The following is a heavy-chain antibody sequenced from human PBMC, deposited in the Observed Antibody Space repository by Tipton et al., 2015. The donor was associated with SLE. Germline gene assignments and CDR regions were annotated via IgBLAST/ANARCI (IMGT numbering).Heavy chain of an antibody. V-gene: IGHV4-39*07. CDR2: IYYTGST. CDR3: ARACGSGHQVAFDI. Sequence: TLSLTCTVSGGSIRSSSYYWGWIRQPPGKGLEWIGSIYYTGSTYYNPSLKSRVTISLDTSKNQFSLKLSSVTAADTAVYFCARACGSGHQVAFDIWGQGTLVTVSS. CDR1: GGSIRSSSYY. J-gene: IGHJ1*01. D-gene: IGHD2-15*01.